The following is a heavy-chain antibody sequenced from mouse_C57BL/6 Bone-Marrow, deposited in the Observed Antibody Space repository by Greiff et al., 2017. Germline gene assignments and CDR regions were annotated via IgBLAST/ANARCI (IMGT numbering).Heavy chain of an antibody. J-gene: IGHJ1*03. CDR2: IDPENGDT. Sequence: EVQLVESGAELVRPGASVKLSCTASGFNIKDDYMHWVKRRPEQGLEWIGWIDPENGDTEYASKFQGKATITADTSSNTAYLQLSSLTSEDTAVYYCTTRVYYGSSYWYFDVWGTGTTVTVSS. CDR1: GFNIKDDY. V-gene: IGHV14-4*01. D-gene: IGHD1-1*01. CDR3: TTRVYYGSSYWYFDV.